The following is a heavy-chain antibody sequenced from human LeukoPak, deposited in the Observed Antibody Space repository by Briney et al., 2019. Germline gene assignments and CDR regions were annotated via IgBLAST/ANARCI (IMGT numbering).Heavy chain of an antibody. D-gene: IGHD1-26*01. CDR1: GFTFNTHG. Sequence: GRSLRLSCGASGFTFNTHGMHWVRQAPGKGLEWVANIRKDGSEKNYVDSVKGRFTISRDNAKNSLYLQMNSLRADDTALYYCARHWEGVESDAFDIWGQGTMVTVSS. V-gene: IGHV3-7*04. CDR2: IRKDGSEK. CDR3: ARHWEGVESDAFDI. J-gene: IGHJ3*02.